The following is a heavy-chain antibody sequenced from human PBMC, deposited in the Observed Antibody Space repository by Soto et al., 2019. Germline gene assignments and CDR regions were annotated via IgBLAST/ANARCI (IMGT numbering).Heavy chain of an antibody. CDR1: VFTFSDHY. CDR2: TRNKANSYTT. CDR3: ARGPYDFWSGYLDY. V-gene: IGHV3-72*01. D-gene: IGHD3-3*01. Sequence: WGSLRLSCTASVFTFSDHYMDWVRQAPGKGLEWVGRTRNKANSYTTEYAASVKGRFTISRDDSKNSLYLQMNSLKTEDTAVYYCARGPYDFWSGYLDYWGQGTLVTVSS. J-gene: IGHJ4*02.